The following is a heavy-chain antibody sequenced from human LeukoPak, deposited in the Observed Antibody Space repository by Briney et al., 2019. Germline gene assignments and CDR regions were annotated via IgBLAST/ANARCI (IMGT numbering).Heavy chain of an antibody. CDR2: IYSGGST. CDR1: GFTVSSNY. V-gene: IGHV3-66*01. Sequence: PGGSLRLSCAVSGFTVSSNYMSWVRQAPGKGLEWVSVIYSGGSTYYADSVKGRFTISRDNSKNTLYLQMNSLRAEDTAVYYCARDDSSGRDYWGQGTLVTVSS. CDR3: ARDDSSGRDY. D-gene: IGHD6-19*01. J-gene: IGHJ4*02.